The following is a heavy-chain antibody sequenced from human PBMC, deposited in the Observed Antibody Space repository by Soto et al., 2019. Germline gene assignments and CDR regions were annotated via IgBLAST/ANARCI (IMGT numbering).Heavy chain of an antibody. CDR1: GYTFTSYG. D-gene: IGHD3-22*01. V-gene: IGHV1-18*01. CDR2: ISAYNGNT. J-gene: IGHJ1*01. CDR3: ARTGPGSGYYSEVEYFQH. Sequence: QVQLVQSGAEVKKPGASVKVSCKASGYTFTSYGISWVRQAPGQGLEWMGWISAYNGNTNHAQKLQGRVTMTTDTSTSTAYMELRSLRSDETAVYYCARTGPGSGYYSEVEYFQHWGQGTLVTVSS.